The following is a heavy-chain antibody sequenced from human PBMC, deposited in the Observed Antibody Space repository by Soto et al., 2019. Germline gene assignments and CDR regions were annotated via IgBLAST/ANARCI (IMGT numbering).Heavy chain of an antibody. D-gene: IGHD3-10*01. CDR1: GYTFTSYG. CDR2: ISAYNGNT. Sequence: QVQLVQSGAEVKKPGASVKVSCKASGYTFTSYGISWVRQAPGQGLEWMGWISAYNGNTNYAQKLQGRVTMTTDTSTSTAYMELRSLRSDDTAVYYCARLGSGRYLYYYYYGMDVWGQGTTVTVSS. V-gene: IGHV1-18*01. CDR3: ARLGSGRYLYYYYYGMDV. J-gene: IGHJ6*02.